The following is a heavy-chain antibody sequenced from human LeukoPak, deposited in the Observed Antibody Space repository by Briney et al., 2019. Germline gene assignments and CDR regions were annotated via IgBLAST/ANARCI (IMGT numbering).Heavy chain of an antibody. J-gene: IGHJ4*02. D-gene: IGHD6-13*01. CDR1: GFPFRNYA. V-gene: IGHV3-30*18. Sequence: GGSLRLSCAASGFPFRNYAMHWVRQAPGKGLEWVSFISPDGSSTYFIDSVKGRFTISRDNSKNTLYLQMNSLTSEDTAVYYCAKDRGRAAAAREDYFDYWGQGTLVTVSS. CDR2: ISPDGSST. CDR3: AKDRGRAAAAREDYFDY.